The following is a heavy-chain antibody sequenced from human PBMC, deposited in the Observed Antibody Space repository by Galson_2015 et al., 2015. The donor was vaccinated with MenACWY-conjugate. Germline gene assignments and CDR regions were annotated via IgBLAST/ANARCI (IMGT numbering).Heavy chain of an antibody. D-gene: IGHD3-10*01. CDR3: ARQSYYGSGSPYFDY. V-gene: IGHV5-10-1*01. CDR2: IDPSDSYT. CDR1: GYSFTSYW. Sequence: QSGAEVKKPGESLRISCKGSGYSFTSYWITWVRQMPGKGLEWMGRIDPSDSYTNYSPSFQGHVTISADKSISTAYLQWSSLKASDTARYYCARQSYYGSGSPYFDYWGQGTLVTVSS. J-gene: IGHJ4*02.